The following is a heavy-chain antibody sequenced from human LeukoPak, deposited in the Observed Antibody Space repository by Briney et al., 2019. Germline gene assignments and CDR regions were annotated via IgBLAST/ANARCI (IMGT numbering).Heavy chain of an antibody. Sequence: ASVKVSCKASGYTFTSYDINWVRQATGQGLEWMGWMNPNSGNTGYAQKFQGRVTITRNTSISTAYMELSSLRSEDTAVYYCARAKVGGSYSPDYYYYYMDVRGKGTTVTVSS. D-gene: IGHD3-10*01. CDR2: MNPNSGNT. CDR3: ARAKVGGSYSPDYYYYYMDV. V-gene: IGHV1-8*03. J-gene: IGHJ6*03. CDR1: GYTFTSYD.